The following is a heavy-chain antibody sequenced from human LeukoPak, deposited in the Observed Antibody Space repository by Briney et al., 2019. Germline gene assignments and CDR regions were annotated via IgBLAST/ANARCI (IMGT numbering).Heavy chain of an antibody. D-gene: IGHD1-1*01. CDR1: GVSFSNYY. CDR2: INYSGTP. CDR3: ARADWNVRFFDY. V-gene: IGHV4-34*01. J-gene: IGHJ4*02. Sequence: PSETLSLTCAVSGVSFSNYYWCWIRQSPGKGLEWVGEINYSGTPTYNPSLKSRVTISVDVSKNQVSLNLTSVTAADTAVYYCARADWNVRFFDYWGQGTLVSVSS.